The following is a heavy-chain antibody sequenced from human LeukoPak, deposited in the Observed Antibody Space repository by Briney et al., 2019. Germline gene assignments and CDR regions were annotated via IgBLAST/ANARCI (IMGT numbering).Heavy chain of an antibody. CDR1: GFTFSDYY. V-gene: IGHV3-11*01. CDR3: ARAYYDFWSGYYTPTFYYYYGMDV. Sequence: GGSLRLSCAASGFTFSDYYMSWIRQAPGKGLEWVSYISSSGSTIYYADSVKGRFTISRDNAKNSLYLQMNSLRAEDTAVYYCARAYYDFWSGYYTPTFYYYYGMDVWGQGTTVTVSS. J-gene: IGHJ6*02. D-gene: IGHD3-3*01. CDR2: ISSSGSTI.